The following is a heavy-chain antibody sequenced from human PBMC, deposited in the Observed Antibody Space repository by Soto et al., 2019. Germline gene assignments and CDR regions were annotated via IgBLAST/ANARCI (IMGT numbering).Heavy chain of an antibody. CDR1: GGSISSYY. CDR3: ARQTYYYDSSGYYYFDY. Sequence: SETLSLTCTVSGGSISSYYWSWIRQPPGKGLEWIGYIYYSGSTNYNPSLESRVTISVDTSKNQFSLKLSSVTAADTAVYYCARQTYYYDSSGYYYFDYWGQGTLVTVSS. V-gene: IGHV4-59*08. J-gene: IGHJ4*02. CDR2: IYYSGST. D-gene: IGHD3-22*01.